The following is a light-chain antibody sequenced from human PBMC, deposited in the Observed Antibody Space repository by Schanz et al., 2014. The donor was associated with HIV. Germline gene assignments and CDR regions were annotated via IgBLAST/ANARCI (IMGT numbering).Light chain of an antibody. CDR1: QSVSSDS. J-gene: IGKJ1*01. Sequence: EIEMTQSPATLSVSPGERATLSCRASQSVSSDSLAWYQQKPGRAPRLLIYGASSGAPGIPDRFSGSGSGTEFTLTISRLEPEDFALYFCQQYGSSPRTFGQGTRV. CDR2: GAS. CDR3: QQYGSSPRT. V-gene: IGKV3-20*01.